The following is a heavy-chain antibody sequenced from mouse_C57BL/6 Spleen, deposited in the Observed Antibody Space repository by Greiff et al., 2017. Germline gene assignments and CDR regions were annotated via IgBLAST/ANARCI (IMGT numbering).Heavy chain of an antibody. CDR3: ARDRCFPHFED. Sequence: EVQRLESEAGLVQPGSSMKLSCTASGFTFSSYYMDWVRQVPEQGLEWVANIYYDGSSTYYLDCLKSRIIISRDNATNILYLHMSSLKSEDTAFYYCARDRCFPHFEDWGKGTTLTVSS. J-gene: IGHJ2*01. CDR1: GFTFSSYY. CDR2: IYYDGSST. V-gene: IGHV5-16*01.